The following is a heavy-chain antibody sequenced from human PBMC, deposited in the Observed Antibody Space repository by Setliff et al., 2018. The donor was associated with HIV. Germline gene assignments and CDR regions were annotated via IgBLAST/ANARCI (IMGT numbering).Heavy chain of an antibody. CDR2: IYYSGST. Sequence: SETLSLTCTVSGGSISSYYWSWIRQPPGKGLEWIGYIYYSGSTNYNPSLKSRVTISVDTSKNQFSLKLSSVTAAATAVYYCARGRRSSTYYYYYYMDVWGKGTTVTVSS. D-gene: IGHD6-6*01. J-gene: IGHJ6*03. CDR1: GGSISSYY. CDR3: ARGRRSSTYYYYYYMDV. V-gene: IGHV4-59*01.